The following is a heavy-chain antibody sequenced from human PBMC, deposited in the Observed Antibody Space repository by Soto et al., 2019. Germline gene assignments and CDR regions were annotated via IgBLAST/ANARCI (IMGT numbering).Heavy chain of an antibody. CDR1: GFTFSSYS. D-gene: IGHD6-13*01. Sequence: EVHLVESGGGLVQPGGSLRLSCAASGFTFSSYSLNWVRQAPGKGLEWVSYITSSGTTVYYAESARGRSTISRDNAKNSLSLQMNSLRDADTSVYYCARGSSNLAYYFDFWGQGTLVTVSS. CDR3: ARGSSNLAYYFDF. CDR2: ITSSGTTV. J-gene: IGHJ4*02. V-gene: IGHV3-48*02.